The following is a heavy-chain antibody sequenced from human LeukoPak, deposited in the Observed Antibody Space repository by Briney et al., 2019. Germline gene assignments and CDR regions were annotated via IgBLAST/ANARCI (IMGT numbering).Heavy chain of an antibody. V-gene: IGHV5-51*01. CDR3: ARRDGYNSFDY. CDR2: IFPGDSDT. J-gene: IGHJ4*02. Sequence: GESLKISCKGSGYSFAAYWIGWVRQMPGKGLEWMGSIFPGDSDTRYSPSFQGQVNISADKSCSTAYLQWSSLKASDTAMYYCARRDGYNSFDYWGQGTLVTVSS. CDR1: GYSFAAYW. D-gene: IGHD5-24*01.